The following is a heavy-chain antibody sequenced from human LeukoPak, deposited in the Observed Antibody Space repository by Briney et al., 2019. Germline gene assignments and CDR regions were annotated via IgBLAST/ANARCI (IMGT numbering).Heavy chain of an antibody. CDR1: GLSYTYHR. D-gene: IGHD4-23*01. CDR2: VNHRGPT. V-gene: IGHV4-34*01. Sequence: SDTLSLTYSVCGLSYTYHRWKWIGQPAPRERDGMGEVNHRGPTNYDPSHKSRVTISVDTSKNQFFLKLPSVTAADTAVYYCARDPTTVVTIPYYFDFWGQGTLVTVSS. J-gene: IGHJ4*02. CDR3: ARDPTTVVTIPYYFDF.